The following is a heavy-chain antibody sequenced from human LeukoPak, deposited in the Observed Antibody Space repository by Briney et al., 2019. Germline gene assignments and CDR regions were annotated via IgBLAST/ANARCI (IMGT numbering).Heavy chain of an antibody. V-gene: IGHV4-59*01. CDR3: ASPSEAPFLSGAFDI. D-gene: IGHD3-3*01. CDR2: IYYSGST. Sequence: KTSETLSLTCTVSGGSISSYYWSWIRQPPGKGLEWIGYIYYSGSTNYNPSLKSRVTISVDTSKNQFSLKLSSVTAADTAVYYCASPSEAPFLSGAFDIWGQGTMVTVSS. CDR1: GGSISSYY. J-gene: IGHJ3*02.